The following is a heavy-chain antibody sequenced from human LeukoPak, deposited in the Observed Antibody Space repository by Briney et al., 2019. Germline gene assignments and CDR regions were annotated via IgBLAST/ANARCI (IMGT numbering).Heavy chain of an antibody. D-gene: IGHD5-24*01. V-gene: IGHV1-8*03. CDR3: ARGGPKRRDGYNPEFDY. J-gene: IGHJ4*02. Sequence: ASVKVSCKASGYTFTSYDINWVRQAAGQGLEWMGWMNPNSGNTGCAQKFQGRVTITRNTSISTAYMELSSLRSEDTAVYYCARGGPKRRDGYNPEFDYWGRGTLVTVSS. CDR2: MNPNSGNT. CDR1: GYTFTSYD.